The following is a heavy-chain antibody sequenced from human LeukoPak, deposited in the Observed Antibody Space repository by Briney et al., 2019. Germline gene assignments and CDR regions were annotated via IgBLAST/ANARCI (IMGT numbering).Heavy chain of an antibody. CDR1: GGSISSSSYY. CDR3: ARYSTYYYGSGSRNTNRATLRRGPGYYYYYMDV. Sequence: PSETLSLTCTVSGGSISSSSYYWGWIRQPPGKGLEWIGSIYYSGSTYYNPSLKSRVTISVDTSKNQFSLKLSSVTAADTAVYYCARYSTYYYGSGSRNTNRATLRRGPGYYYYYMDVWGKGTTVTISS. D-gene: IGHD3-10*01. V-gene: IGHV4-39*07. CDR2: IYYSGST. J-gene: IGHJ6*03.